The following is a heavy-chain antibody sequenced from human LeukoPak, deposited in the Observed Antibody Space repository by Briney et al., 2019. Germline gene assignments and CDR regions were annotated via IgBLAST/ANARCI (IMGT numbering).Heavy chain of an antibody. CDR2: INHSGST. D-gene: IGHD3-22*01. J-gene: IGHJ4*02. V-gene: IGHV4-34*01. CDR1: GGSFSGYY. Sequence: SETLSLTCAVYGGSFSGYYWSWIRQPPGKGLEWIGEINHSGSTNYNPSLKSRVTISVDKSKNQFSLKLSSVTAADTAVYYCARTYDSSGYSGYFDYWGQGTLVTVSS. CDR3: ARTYDSSGYSGYFDY.